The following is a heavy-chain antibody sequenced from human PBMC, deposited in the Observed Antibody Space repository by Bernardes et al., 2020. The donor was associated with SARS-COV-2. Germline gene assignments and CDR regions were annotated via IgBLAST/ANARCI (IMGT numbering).Heavy chain of an antibody. CDR2: INPNSGGT. CDR1: GYPFTGYY. V-gene: IGHV1-2*02. Sequence: ASVKVSCKASGYPFTGYYMHWVRQAPGQGLEWMGWINPNSGGTNYAQKFQGRVTMTRDTSISTAYMELSWLRSGDTAVYYCALPPTNYERFGMDVWGQGTTVTVSS. J-gene: IGHJ6*02. D-gene: IGHD3-22*01. CDR3: ALPPTNYERFGMDV.